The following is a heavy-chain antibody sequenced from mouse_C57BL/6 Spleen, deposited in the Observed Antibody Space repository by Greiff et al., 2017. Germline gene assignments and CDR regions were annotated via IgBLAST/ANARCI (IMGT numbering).Heavy chain of an antibody. D-gene: IGHD2-2*01. V-gene: IGHV1-76*01. Sequence: QVHVKQSGAELVRPGASVKLSCKASGYTFTDYYINWVKQRPGQGLEWIARIYPGSGNTYYNEKFKGKATLTAEKSSSTAYMQLSSLTSEDSAVYFCARRGYGGYYFDYWGQGTTLTVSS. CDR1: GYTFTDYY. CDR3: ARRGYGGYYFDY. CDR2: IYPGSGNT. J-gene: IGHJ2*01.